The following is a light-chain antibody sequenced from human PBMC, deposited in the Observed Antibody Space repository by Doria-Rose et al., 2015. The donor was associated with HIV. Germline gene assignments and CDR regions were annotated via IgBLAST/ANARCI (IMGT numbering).Light chain of an antibody. V-gene: IGKV3-15*01. CDR3: QQYGQWPLT. CDR2: DSF. J-gene: IGKJ4*01. Sequence: QLIPGQPPRLLIHDSFTRATGVPARFSGSESGTDFTLTISAVQSADFAIYYCQQYGQWPLTFGGVTQVEI.